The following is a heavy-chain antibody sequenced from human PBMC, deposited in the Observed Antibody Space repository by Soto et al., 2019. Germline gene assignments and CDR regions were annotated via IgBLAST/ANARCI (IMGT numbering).Heavy chain of an antibody. D-gene: IGHD5-18*01. CDR2: IYYSGST. CDR1: GGSISSGGYY. J-gene: IGHJ4*02. Sequence: SETLSLTCTVSGGSISSGGYYWSWIRQYPGKGLEWIGYIYYSGSTYYNPSLKSRVTISVDTSKNQFSLKLSSVTAADTAVYYCARTAMGNFDYWGQGTLVTVSS. CDR3: ARTAMGNFDY. V-gene: IGHV4-31*03.